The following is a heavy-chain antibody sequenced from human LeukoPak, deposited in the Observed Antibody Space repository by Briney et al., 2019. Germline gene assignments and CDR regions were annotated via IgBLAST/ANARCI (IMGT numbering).Heavy chain of an antibody. CDR2: TYYRSKWYN. CDR3: ARDRDTERLDV. CDR1: GDSVSSNSAG. V-gene: IGHV6-1*01. J-gene: IGHJ6*04. D-gene: IGHD5-18*01. Sequence: SQTLSLTCAISGDSVSSNSAGWNWLRQSPSRGLEWLGRTYYRSKWYNDYVVSVKSRITINPDTSKNQLSLQLNSVTPEDTAVYYCARDRDTERLDVWGKGTTVTVSS.